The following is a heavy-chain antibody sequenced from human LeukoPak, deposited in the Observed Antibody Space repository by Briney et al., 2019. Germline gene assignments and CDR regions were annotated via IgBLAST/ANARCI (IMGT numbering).Heavy chain of an antibody. CDR2: IKQDGSEK. V-gene: IGHV3-7*01. J-gene: IGHJ4*02. CDR1: GFTFSSYW. CDR3: ARDPFDS. Sequence: PGGSLRLSCVASGFTFSSYWMSWVRQAPGKGLEWVANIKQDGSEKYYVDSVKGRFTISRDNAKNSLYREMNSLRAEDTAVFYCARDPFDSWGQGTLVTVSS.